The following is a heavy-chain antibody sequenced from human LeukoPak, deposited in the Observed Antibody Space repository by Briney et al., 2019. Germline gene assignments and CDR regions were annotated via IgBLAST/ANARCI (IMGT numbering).Heavy chain of an antibody. CDR1: GFTFSSYW. D-gene: IGHD6-13*01. J-gene: IGHJ4*02. CDR2: IKKDGSEK. Sequence: GGSLRLSCAASGFTFSSYWMSWVRQAPGRGLEWVANIKKDGSEKYYVDSVKGRFTISRDNAKNSLYLQMNSLRAEGTAVYYCARWAIAAAGTIDYWGQGTLVTVSS. V-gene: IGHV3-7*01. CDR3: ARWAIAAAGTIDY.